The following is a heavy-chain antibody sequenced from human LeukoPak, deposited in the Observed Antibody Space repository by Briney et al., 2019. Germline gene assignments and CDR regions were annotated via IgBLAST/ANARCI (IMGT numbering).Heavy chain of an antibody. CDR2: IYYSGTT. D-gene: IGHD3-22*01. CDR3: ARGLVITTH. Sequence: SETLSLTCTVSGGSISNYYWNWIRQPPGKGLEWIGYIYYSGTTNYNPSLKSRVSMSVDTSKNQFSLKLSSVTAADTAVYYCARGLVITTHWGQGTLVIVSS. J-gene: IGHJ4*02. CDR1: GGSISNYY. V-gene: IGHV4-59*12.